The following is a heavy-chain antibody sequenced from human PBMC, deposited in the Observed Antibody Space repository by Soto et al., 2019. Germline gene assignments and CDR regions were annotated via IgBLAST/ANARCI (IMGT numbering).Heavy chain of an antibody. D-gene: IGHD6-13*01. CDR2: INAGNGNT. V-gene: IGHV1-3*05. CDR1: GYTFTSYA. J-gene: IGHJ4*02. Sequence: QVQLVQSGAEEKKPGASVKVSCKASGYTFTSYAMHWVRQAPGQRLEWMGWINAGNGNTKYSQKFQVRVTITRDTSASKAYMELSRLRSEDTAVYYCARVIAPYYFDYGGQGNMVTVSS. CDR3: ARVIAPYYFDY.